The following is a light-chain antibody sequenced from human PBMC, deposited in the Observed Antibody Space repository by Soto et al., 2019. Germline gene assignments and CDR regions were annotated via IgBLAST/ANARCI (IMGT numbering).Light chain of an antibody. V-gene: IGKV3-20*01. J-gene: IGKJ5*01. CDR1: QSVSNRY. CDR3: QQYGSSPPIT. Sequence: EIVLTQSPGTLSLSPGERATLSCRASQSVSNRYLAWYQQKSGQAPRLLISGAPSRATGIPDRFSGSGSGTDFTLPISRLEPEDFAAYYCQQYGSSPPITFGQGTRLEIK. CDR2: GAP.